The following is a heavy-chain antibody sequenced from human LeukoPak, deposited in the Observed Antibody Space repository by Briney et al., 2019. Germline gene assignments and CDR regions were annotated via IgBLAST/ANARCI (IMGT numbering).Heavy chain of an antibody. D-gene: IGHD6-13*01. CDR1: GGSIRSSYYY. J-gene: IGHJ4*02. V-gene: IGHV4-39*01. Sequence: PSETLSLTCTVSGGSIRSSYYYWGWIRQPPGKGLEWIGSIYDSGSTYYNPSLKSRVTISVDTSKNQFSLKLSSVTAADAAVYYCARASSSSWYAVGLSNYFDYWGQGTLVTVSS. CDR3: ARASSSSWYAVGLSNYFDY. CDR2: IYDSGST.